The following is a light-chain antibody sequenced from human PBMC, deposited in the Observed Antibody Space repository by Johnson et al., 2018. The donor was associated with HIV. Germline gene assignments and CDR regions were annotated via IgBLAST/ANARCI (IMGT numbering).Light chain of an antibody. CDR2: ENN. CDR1: SSNIGNNY. V-gene: IGLV1-51*02. CDR3: GTWDSSLSAPYV. Sequence: QSVLTQPPSVSAAAGQKVTISCSGSSSNIGNNYVFWYQQFPVTAPKLLIYENNKRPSGIPDRFSGSKSGTSATLGITGLQTGDEADYYCGTWDSSLSAPYVVGTGTKVTVL. J-gene: IGLJ1*01.